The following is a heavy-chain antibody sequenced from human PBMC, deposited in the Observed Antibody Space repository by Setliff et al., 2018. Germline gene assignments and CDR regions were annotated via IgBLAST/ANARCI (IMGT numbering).Heavy chain of an antibody. Sequence: GGSLRLSCAASGFIFSNYGMHWVRRAPGKGLEWVAVIWYDGINKYYADSVKGRFTISRDISKNTLYLQMNNLRAEDTAVYYCAKELAVAGSCIDYWGQGTLVTVSS. V-gene: IGHV3-33*06. CDR2: IWYDGINK. D-gene: IGHD6-19*01. CDR3: AKELAVAGSCIDY. J-gene: IGHJ4*02. CDR1: GFIFSNYG.